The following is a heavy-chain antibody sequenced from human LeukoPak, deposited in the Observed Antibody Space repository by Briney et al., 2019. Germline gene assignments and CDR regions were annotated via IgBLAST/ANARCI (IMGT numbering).Heavy chain of an antibody. Sequence: ASVKVSCKASGYTFTSYDINWVRQATGQGLEWMGWMNPNSGNTGYAQKLQGRVTMTTDTSTSTAYMELRSLRSDDTAVYYCAKVGATTDHDYWGQGTLSPSPQ. CDR2: MNPNSGNT. CDR3: AKVGATTDHDY. J-gene: IGHJ4*02. D-gene: IGHD1-26*01. V-gene: IGHV1-8*02. CDR1: GYTFTSYD.